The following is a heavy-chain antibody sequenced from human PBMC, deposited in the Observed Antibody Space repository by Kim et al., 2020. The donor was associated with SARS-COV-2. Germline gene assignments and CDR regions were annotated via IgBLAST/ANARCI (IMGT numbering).Heavy chain of an antibody. V-gene: IGHV4-39*01. CDR1: GGSISSSTYY. Sequence: SETLSLTCTVSGGSISSSTYYWGWIRQPPGKGLQWIGTIYYGGSTYYNPSLKSRVIISVDTSKNQFSLKLSSVTAADTAVYYCARQLRSPGSNWFDPWGQGTLVTVSS. CDR3: ARQLRSPGSNWFDP. D-gene: IGHD2-21*01. CDR2: IYYGGST. J-gene: IGHJ5*02.